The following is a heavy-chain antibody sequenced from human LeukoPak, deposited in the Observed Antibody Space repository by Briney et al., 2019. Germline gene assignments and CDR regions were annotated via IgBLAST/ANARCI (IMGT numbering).Heavy chain of an antibody. CDR2: INHSGST. Sequence: GSLRLSCAASGFTFSSYSMNWVRQPPGKGLEWIGEINHSGSTNYNPSLKSRVTISVDTSKNQFSLKLSSVTAADTAVYYCARQRQQHQFGELWDWFDPWGQGTLVTVSS. V-gene: IGHV4-34*01. CDR1: GFTFSSYS. J-gene: IGHJ5*02. D-gene: IGHD3-10*01. CDR3: ARQRQQHQFGELWDWFDP.